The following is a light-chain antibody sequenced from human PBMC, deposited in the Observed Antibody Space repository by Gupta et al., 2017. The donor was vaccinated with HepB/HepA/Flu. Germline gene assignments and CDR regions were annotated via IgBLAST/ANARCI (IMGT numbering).Light chain of an antibody. V-gene: IGKV1-5*03. CDR1: QSFNYW. J-gene: IGKJ1*01. CDR2: KAS. CDR3: QQYNTVFRT. Sequence: DIQMTQSPSTLSASLGDTVTITCRASQSFNYWLAWYQQKPGEAPKLLIHKASTLESGVPSRFSGSGSGTEFTLTISSLQPDDFATYYCQQYNTVFRTFGQGTKVEIK.